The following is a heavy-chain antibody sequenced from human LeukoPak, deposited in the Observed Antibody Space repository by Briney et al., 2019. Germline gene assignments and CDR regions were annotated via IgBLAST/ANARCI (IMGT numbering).Heavy chain of an antibody. D-gene: IGHD2-21*01. CDR2: IYYSGST. V-gene: IGHV4-59*01. CDR1: GGSISSYY. Sequence: SETLSLTCTVSGGSISSYYWSWIRQPPGKGLEWIGYIYYSGSTNYNPSLKSRVTISVDTSKNQFSLRLSSVTAADTAVYYCAPYDSYYYASDVWGQGTTVTVSS. CDR3: APYDSYYYASDV. J-gene: IGHJ6*02.